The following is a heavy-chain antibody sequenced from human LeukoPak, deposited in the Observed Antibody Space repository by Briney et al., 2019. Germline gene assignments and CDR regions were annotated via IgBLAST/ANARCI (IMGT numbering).Heavy chain of an antibody. Sequence: QRGGSLRLSCAASGNYWMHWVRQAPGKGLVWVSHINSDGGWTSYADSVKGRFTISKDNAKNTVYLQMNSLRAEDTAVYYCVSFYETYWGRGTLVTVSS. V-gene: IGHV3-74*01. CDR2: INSDGGWT. CDR3: VSFYETY. D-gene: IGHD2/OR15-2a*01. CDR1: GNYW. J-gene: IGHJ4*02.